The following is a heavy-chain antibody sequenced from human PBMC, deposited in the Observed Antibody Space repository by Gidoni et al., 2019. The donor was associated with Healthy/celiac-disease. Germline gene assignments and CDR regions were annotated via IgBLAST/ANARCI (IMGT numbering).Heavy chain of an antibody. J-gene: IGHJ5*02. CDR3: ARGGLELRGNWFDP. Sequence: QVQLVQSGAEVKKPGSSVKVSCQASGGTFSSYAISWVRQAPGQGLEWMGRIIPILGIANYAQKFQGRVTITADKSTSTAYMELSSLRSKDTAVYYCARGGLELRGNWFDPWGQGTLVTVSS. D-gene: IGHD1-7*01. V-gene: IGHV1-69*04. CDR2: IIPILGIA. CDR1: GGTFSSYA.